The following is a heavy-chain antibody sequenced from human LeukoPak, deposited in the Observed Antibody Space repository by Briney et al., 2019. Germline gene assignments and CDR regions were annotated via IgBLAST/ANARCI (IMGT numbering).Heavy chain of an antibody. V-gene: IGHV3-66*01. CDR3: ARMYTGSHFDF. CDR1: GFTFSNAW. J-gene: IGHJ4*02. CDR2: LHSDGTT. D-gene: IGHD6-13*01. Sequence: GGSLRLSCAASGFTFSNAWMTWVRQAPGKGLEWVSVLHSDGTTYYADSVKGRFTISRDISKNTLYLQMNSLRAEDTAVYYCARMYTGSHFDFWGQGTLVTVSS.